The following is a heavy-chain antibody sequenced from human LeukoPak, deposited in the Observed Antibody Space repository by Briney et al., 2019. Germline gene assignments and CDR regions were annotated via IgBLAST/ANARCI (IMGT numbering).Heavy chain of an antibody. Sequence: PGGSLRLSCAASGFSFRTAWMTWVRQAPGKGLEWLGRIKDKGDGGTTDYAAPVKGTFTISRDDSINTLYLQMNNLKTEDTAVYYCTTVRYDRSVYVDHWGQGTLVTVSS. J-gene: IGHJ4*02. CDR2: IKDKGDGGTT. V-gene: IGHV3-15*01. CDR1: GFSFRTAW. D-gene: IGHD3-22*01. CDR3: TTVRYDRSVYVDH.